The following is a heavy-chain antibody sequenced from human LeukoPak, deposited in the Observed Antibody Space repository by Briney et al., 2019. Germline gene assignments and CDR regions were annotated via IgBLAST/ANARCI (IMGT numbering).Heavy chain of an antibody. Sequence: SETLSLTCAVSGGSISSGSYSWSWIRQPPGKGLEWIGYIYHSGSSYYNPSLKSRVTISVDTSKNQFSLKLSSVTAADTAVYYCATAAGYWFDPWGQGTLVTVSS. CDR3: ATAAGYWFDP. V-gene: IGHV4-30-2*01. D-gene: IGHD6-13*01. J-gene: IGHJ5*02. CDR2: IYHSGSS. CDR1: GGSISSGSYS.